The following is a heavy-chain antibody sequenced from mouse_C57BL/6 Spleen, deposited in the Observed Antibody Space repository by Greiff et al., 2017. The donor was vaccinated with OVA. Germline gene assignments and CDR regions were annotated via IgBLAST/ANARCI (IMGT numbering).Heavy chain of an antibody. D-gene: IGHD2-5*01. J-gene: IGHJ4*01. Sequence: QVQLQQPGAELVMPGASVKLSCKASGYTFTSYWMHWVKQRPGQGLEWIGEIDPSDSYTNYNQKFKGKSTLTVDKSSSTAYMQLSSLTSEDSAVYYCARQNYSNYDYAMDYWGQGTSVTVSS. V-gene: IGHV1-69*01. CDR2: IDPSDSYT. CDR1: GYTFTSYW. CDR3: ARQNYSNYDYAMDY.